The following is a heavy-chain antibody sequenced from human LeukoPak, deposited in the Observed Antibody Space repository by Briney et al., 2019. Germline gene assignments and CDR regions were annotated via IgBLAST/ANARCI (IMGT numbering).Heavy chain of an antibody. CDR2: INHSGST. J-gene: IGHJ6*04. Sequence: SETLSLTCAVYGGSFSGYYWGWIRQPPGKGLEWIGEINHSGSTNYNPSLKSRVTISVDTSKNQFSLKLSSVTAADTAVYYCARGLKQRLGTGDYYYYYGMDVWGKGTTVTVSS. D-gene: IGHD6-25*01. CDR1: GGSFSGYY. CDR3: ARGLKQRLGTGDYYYYYGMDV. V-gene: IGHV4-34*01.